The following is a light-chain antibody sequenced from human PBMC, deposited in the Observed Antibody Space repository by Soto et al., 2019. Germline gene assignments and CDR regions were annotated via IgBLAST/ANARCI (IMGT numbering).Light chain of an antibody. J-gene: IGKJ1*01. Sequence: EIVLTQSPGTLSLSPGERATLSCRASQSVSSSYLASYQQKPGQAPRLLIYGASSRANGIPDRFSGSGSGTDFTLTISRLEPEDFAVYYCQQYGSSPLTFGQGTKVQIK. V-gene: IGKV3-20*01. CDR3: QQYGSSPLT. CDR2: GAS. CDR1: QSVSSSY.